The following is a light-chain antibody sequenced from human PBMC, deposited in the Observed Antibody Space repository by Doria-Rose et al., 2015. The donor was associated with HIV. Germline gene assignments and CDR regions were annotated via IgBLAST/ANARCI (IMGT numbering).Light chain of an antibody. CDR2: WAS. CDR1: QSLLYTSKNY. Sequence: DIRVTQSPESLGMSLGERATLNCKSNQSLLYTSKNYLAWYQQKPGQPPKLLIYWASTRQSGVPVRFSSSGSGTDFTLTIISLEAEDVAVYYCQQYYDTPSFGPGTTVDIK. CDR3: QQYYDTPS. J-gene: IGKJ3*01. V-gene: IGKV4-1*01.